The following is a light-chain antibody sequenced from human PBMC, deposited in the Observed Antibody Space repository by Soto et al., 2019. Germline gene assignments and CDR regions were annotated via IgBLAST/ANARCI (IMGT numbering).Light chain of an antibody. Sequence: EIVLTQSPGTLSLSPGERATLSCRASQSVSSSYLAWYQQKPGQAPRLLIYGASSRATGIPDSFSGSGSGTDFTLTFSRLEPEDFAVYYCQQYGSSPLTFGGGTKVEIK. CDR1: QSVSSSY. J-gene: IGKJ4*01. V-gene: IGKV3-20*01. CDR2: GAS. CDR3: QQYGSSPLT.